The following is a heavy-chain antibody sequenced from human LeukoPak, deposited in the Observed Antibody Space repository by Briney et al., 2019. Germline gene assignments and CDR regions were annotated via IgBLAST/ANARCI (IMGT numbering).Heavy chain of an antibody. Sequence: ASVKVSCKASGYTFTGYYMHWVRQAPGQGLEWMGWINPNSGGTNYAQKLQGRVTMTTDTSTSTAYMELRSLRSDDTAVYYCARSMVRGVHDAFDIWGQGTMVTVSS. CDR2: INPNSGGT. D-gene: IGHD3-10*01. V-gene: IGHV1-2*02. J-gene: IGHJ3*02. CDR1: GYTFTGYY. CDR3: ARSMVRGVHDAFDI.